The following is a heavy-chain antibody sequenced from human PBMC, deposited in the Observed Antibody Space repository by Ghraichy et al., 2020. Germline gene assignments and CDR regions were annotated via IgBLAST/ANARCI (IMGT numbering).Heavy chain of an antibody. J-gene: IGHJ5*02. D-gene: IGHD2-2*01. Sequence: SETLSLTCTVSGVSISTYYWSWIRQPPGKGLEWIGYLYDGGSTKYNPSLKSRVTISVDTFKNQLSLNLTSVTAADTAVYYCARDWGSSSSGGLGPWGQGTLVTVSS. V-gene: IGHV4-59*01. CDR1: GVSISTYY. CDR2: LYDGGST. CDR3: ARDWGSSSSGGLGP.